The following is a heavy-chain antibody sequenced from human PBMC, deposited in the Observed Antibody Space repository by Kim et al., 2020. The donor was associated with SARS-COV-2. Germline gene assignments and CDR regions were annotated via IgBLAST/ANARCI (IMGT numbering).Heavy chain of an antibody. CDR1: GGSISRYY. J-gene: IGHJ3*02. V-gene: IGHV4-59*01. CDR2: IYYSGST. CDR3: ARGEWDDAFDS. D-gene: IGHD1-26*01. Sequence: SETLSLTCTVSGGSISRYYWSWIRQPPGKGLEWIGYIYYSGSTNYNPSLKSRVTISVDTSKNQFSLKLSSVTAADTAVYYCARGEWDDAFDSWGQGTMVTVSS.